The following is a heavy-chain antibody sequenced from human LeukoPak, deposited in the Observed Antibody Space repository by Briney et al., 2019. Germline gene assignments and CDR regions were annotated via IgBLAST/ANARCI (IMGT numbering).Heavy chain of an antibody. D-gene: IGHD5-18*01. J-gene: IGHJ4*02. V-gene: IGHV3-30-3*01. CDR3: ARDPRGYSYGPPIYYFDY. CDR2: ISYDGSNK. CDR1: GFTFSSYA. Sequence: GGSLRLSCAASGFTFSSYAMHWVRQAPGKGLEWVAVISYDGSNKYYADSVKGRFTISRDNSKNTLYLQMNSLRAEDTAVYYCARDPRGYSYGPPIYYFDYWGQGTLVTVSS.